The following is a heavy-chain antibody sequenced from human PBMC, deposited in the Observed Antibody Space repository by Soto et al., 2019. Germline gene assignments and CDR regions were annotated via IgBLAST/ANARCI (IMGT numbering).Heavy chain of an antibody. Sequence: QVQLVQSGAEVKKPGASVKVSCKVSGYTLTELSMHWVRQAPGKALEWMGGFDPEDGERIYAQKFQGRVTMTEDTYTDTAYMELSSLRSEDTAVYYCATVPVGGDWFDPWGQGTLVTVSS. CDR2: FDPEDGER. CDR1: GYTLTELS. CDR3: ATVPVGGDWFDP. J-gene: IGHJ5*02. V-gene: IGHV1-24*01. D-gene: IGHD1-26*01.